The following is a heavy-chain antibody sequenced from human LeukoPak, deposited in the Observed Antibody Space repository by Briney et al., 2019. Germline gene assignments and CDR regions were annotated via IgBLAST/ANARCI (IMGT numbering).Heavy chain of an antibody. CDR2: ISSSSYSYN. CDR1: EFTISSFT. D-gene: IGHD3/OR15-3a*01. CDR3: ARGLGWLDAFDI. V-gene: IGHV3-21*03. Sequence: GGSLRLSCAASEFTISSFTMNWVRQAPGKGLEWVSSISSSSYSYNYYGDSVKGRFSISRDTAKNSLFLQMDSLRPEDTAVYYCARGLGWLDAFDIWGQGTMVTVSS. J-gene: IGHJ3*02.